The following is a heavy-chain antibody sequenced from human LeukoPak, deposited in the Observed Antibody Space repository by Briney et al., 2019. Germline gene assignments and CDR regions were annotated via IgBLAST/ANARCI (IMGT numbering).Heavy chain of an antibody. V-gene: IGHV4-34*01. Sequence: SETLSLTCAVYGGSFSGYYWSWIRQPPGKGLEWIGEINHSGSTNYNPSLKSRVTISVDTSKNQFSLKLSSVTAADTAVHYCAPSRWGFSPWGQGTLVTVSS. CDR1: GGSFSGYY. CDR2: INHSGST. J-gene: IGHJ5*02. D-gene: IGHD4-23*01. CDR3: APSRWGFSP.